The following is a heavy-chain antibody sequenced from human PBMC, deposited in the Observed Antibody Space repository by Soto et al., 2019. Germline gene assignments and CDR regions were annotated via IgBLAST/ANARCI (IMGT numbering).Heavy chain of an antibody. D-gene: IGHD7-27*01. CDR2: IYHSGCT. J-gene: IGHJ6*02. CDR1: GGSISSGGYS. CDR3: ARARANWGLYGMDV. V-gene: IGHV4-30-2*01. Sequence: QLQLQESGSGLVKPSQTLSLTCAVSGGSISSGGYSWSWIRQPPGKGLEWIGYIYHSGCTYYNPSLKSRVTIAVDRSKNQFSLKLSSVTAADTAVYYCARARANWGLYGMDVWGQGTTVTVSS.